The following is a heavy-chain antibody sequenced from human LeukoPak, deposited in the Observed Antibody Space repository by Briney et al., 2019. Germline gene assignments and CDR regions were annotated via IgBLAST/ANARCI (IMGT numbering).Heavy chain of an antibody. CDR3: ARADYGDYGFFDI. V-gene: IGHV1-69*05. CDR1: GGTFSSYA. CDR2: IIPIFGTA. J-gene: IGHJ3*02. D-gene: IGHD4-17*01. Sequence: SVKVSCKAAGGTFSSYAISWVRQAPGQGLEWMGVIIPIFGTANYAQKFQGRVTMTRDESTSTAYMELSSLRSEDTAVYYCARADYGDYGFFDIWGQETMVTVSS.